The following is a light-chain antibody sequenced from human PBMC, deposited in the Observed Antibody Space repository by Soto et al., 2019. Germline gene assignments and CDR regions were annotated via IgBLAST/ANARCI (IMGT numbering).Light chain of an antibody. CDR2: GAS. Sequence: EIVMTQSPATLSVSPGERATVSCRASQSVSSNLAWYRQKPGQAPRLLIYGASTRATGIQARFSGSGSGTEFTLTIGSLQSEDFAVDYCQQYNNWPRTFGQGTKLEIK. V-gene: IGKV3-15*01. J-gene: IGKJ2*01. CDR3: QQYNNWPRT. CDR1: QSVSSN.